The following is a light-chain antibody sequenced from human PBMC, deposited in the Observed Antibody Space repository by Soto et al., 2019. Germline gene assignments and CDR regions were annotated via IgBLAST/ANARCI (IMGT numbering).Light chain of an antibody. J-gene: IGKJ1*01. CDR1: QNISSY. CDR2: AAS. CDR3: QQSYSTPRT. V-gene: IGKV1-39*01. Sequence: MAHRPSSPSASGGGSVALHSRASQNISSYLNWYQQKPGKAPKLLIYAASSLQSGVPSRFSGSGSGTDFTLTISSLQPEDFATYYCQQSYSTPRTFGQGTKVDIK.